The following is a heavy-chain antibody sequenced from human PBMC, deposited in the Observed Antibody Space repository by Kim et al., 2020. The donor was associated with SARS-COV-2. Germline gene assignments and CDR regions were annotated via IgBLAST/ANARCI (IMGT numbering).Heavy chain of an antibody. CDR1: GFTFSSYN. Sequence: GGSLRLSCAASGFTFSSYNMNWVRQAPGKGLEWVSSISSSRSYIYYADSVKGRFTISRDNAKNSLYLQMNSLRAEDTAVYYCARDAGRGYCSGGSCYPADYWGQGTLVTVSS. D-gene: IGHD2-15*01. V-gene: IGHV3-21*01. CDR2: ISSSRSYI. CDR3: ARDAGRGYCSGGSCYPADY. J-gene: IGHJ4*02.